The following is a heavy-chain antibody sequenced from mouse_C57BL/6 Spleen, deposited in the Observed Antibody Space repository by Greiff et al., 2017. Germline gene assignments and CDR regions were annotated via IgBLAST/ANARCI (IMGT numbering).Heavy chain of an antibody. CDR2: INPYNGGT. V-gene: IGHV1-19*01. CDR1: GYTFTDYY. CDR3: ARGGLLQTYCDY. J-gene: IGHJ2*01. Sequence: EVQLQQSGPVLVKPGASVKMSCKASGYTFTDYYMNWVKQSHGKSLEWIGVINPYNGGTSYNQKFKGKATLTVDKSSSTAYMELNSLTSEDSAVYYCARGGLLQTYCDYWGQGTTLTVSS. D-gene: IGHD2-3*01.